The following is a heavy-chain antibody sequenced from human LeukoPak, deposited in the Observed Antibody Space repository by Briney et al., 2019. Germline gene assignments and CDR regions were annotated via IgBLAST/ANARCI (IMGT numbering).Heavy chain of an antibody. D-gene: IGHD6-19*01. CDR3: ARDNPRTTGYSSGSTFDF. CDR2: VYHSGGGNK. J-gene: IGHJ4*02. CDR1: GGSLSTTSW. V-gene: IGHV4-4*02. Sequence: PSGTLSLTCAVSGGSLSTTSWWVWLRQPPGKGLEWIGEVYHSGGGNKNYNPSLKSRATISIDPSRNQFSLNLRSVTAADTAVYFCARDNPRTTGYSSGSTFDFWGQGILVTVSS.